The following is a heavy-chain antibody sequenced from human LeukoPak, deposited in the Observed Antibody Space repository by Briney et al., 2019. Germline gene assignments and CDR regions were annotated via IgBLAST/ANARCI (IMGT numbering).Heavy chain of an antibody. CDR2: ISSSSSYI. CDR1: GFTFSSYS. Sequence: GGSLRLSCAASGFTFSSYSMNWVRQAPGKGLEWVSSISSSSSYIYYADSVKGRFTISRDNAKNTLILQMNSLRVEDTAVYYCARDWVYKIDYWGRGTLVTVSS. CDR3: ARDWVYKIDY. D-gene: IGHD5-24*01. J-gene: IGHJ4*02. V-gene: IGHV3-21*01.